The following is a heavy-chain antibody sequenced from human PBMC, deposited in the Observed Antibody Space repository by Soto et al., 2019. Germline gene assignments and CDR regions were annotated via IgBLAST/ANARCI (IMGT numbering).Heavy chain of an antibody. V-gene: IGHV4-31*03. D-gene: IGHD6-6*01. Sequence: ASETLSLTCTVSGGSISSGGYYWSWIRQHPGKGLEWIGYIYYSGSTYYNPSLKSRVTISVDTSKNQFSLKLSSVTAADTAVYYCARDSHQYSSSNYWFDPWGQGTLVTVSS. CDR2: IYYSGST. J-gene: IGHJ5*02. CDR1: GGSISSGGYY. CDR3: ARDSHQYSSSNYWFDP.